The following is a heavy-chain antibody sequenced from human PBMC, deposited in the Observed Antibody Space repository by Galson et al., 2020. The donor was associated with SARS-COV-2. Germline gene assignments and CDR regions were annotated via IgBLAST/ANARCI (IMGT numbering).Heavy chain of an antibody. CDR1: GGSISSSDW. J-gene: IGHJ6*03. D-gene: IGHD2-21*02. V-gene: IGHV4-4*02. Sequence: SETLSLTCAVSGGSISSSDWWGWVRQPPGKGLEWIGEIFHSGYTNYNPSIKSRVTMSLDTSKNQFSLKLSSVTAADTALYYCSRIIVTAYYFSYMDVWGKGTTVTVSS. CDR3: SRIIVTAYYFSYMDV. CDR2: IFHSGYT.